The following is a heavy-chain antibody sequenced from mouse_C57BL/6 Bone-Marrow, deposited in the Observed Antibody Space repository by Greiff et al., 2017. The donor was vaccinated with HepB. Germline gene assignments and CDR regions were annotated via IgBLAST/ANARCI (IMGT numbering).Heavy chain of an antibody. V-gene: IGHV1-55*01. J-gene: IGHJ1*03. CDR2: IYPGSGST. D-gene: IGHD4-1*01. CDR1: GYTFTSYW. Sequence: VQLQQSGAELVKPGASVKMSCKASGYTFTSYWITWVKQRPGQGLEWIGDIYPGSGSTNYNEKFKSKATLTVDTSSSTAYMQLSSLTSEDSAVYYCARRLGRGWYFDVWGTGTTVTVSS. CDR3: ARRLGRGWYFDV.